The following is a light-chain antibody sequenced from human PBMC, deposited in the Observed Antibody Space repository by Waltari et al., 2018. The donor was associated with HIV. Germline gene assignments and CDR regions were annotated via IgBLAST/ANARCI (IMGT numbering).Light chain of an antibody. J-gene: IGLJ2*01. CDR1: SSNIGSNT. CDR3: AAWDDSLNGPGVV. Sequence: QSVLTQPPSASGTPGQRVTISCSGSSSNIGSNTVNWYQQLPGTAPKLLIYSNIQRPSGFPDRCSGSKSGTSASLSISGLQSEDEADYYCAAWDDSLNGPGVVFGGGTKLTVL. CDR2: SNI. V-gene: IGLV1-44*01.